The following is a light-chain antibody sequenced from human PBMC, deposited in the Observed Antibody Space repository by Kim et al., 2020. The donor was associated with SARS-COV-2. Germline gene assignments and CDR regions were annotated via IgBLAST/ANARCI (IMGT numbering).Light chain of an antibody. J-gene: IGLJ2*01. Sequence: SSELTQDPAVSVALGQTVRITCQGDSLRSYYASWYQQKPGQAPVLVIYGKNNRPSGIPDRSSGSSPGNTASLTIPGAQAEDEADYYCNSRDSSGNQLVVF. V-gene: IGLV3-19*01. CDR3: NSRDSSGNQLVV. CDR1: SLRSYY. CDR2: GKN.